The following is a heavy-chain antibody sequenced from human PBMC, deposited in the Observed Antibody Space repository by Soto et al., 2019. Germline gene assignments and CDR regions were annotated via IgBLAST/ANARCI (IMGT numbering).Heavy chain of an antibody. CDR1: GFTFSSYA. CDR3: ARRSSGWYFDY. J-gene: IGHJ4*02. D-gene: IGHD6-19*01. CDR2: ISGSGGST. V-gene: IGHV3-23*01. Sequence: EVQXLESGGXLXQXGGSLRLSCAASGFTFSSYAMSWVRQAPGKGLEWVSAISGSGGSTYYADSVKGRFTISRDNSKNTLYLQMNSLRAEDTAVYYCARRSSGWYFDYWGQGTLVTVSS.